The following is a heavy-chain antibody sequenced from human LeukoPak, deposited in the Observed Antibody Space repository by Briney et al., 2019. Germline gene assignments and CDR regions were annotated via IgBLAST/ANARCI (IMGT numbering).Heavy chain of an antibody. CDR2: ISAYNGNT. CDR3: ARDLGIAVAGSGY. CDR1: GYTFTSFT. D-gene: IGHD6-19*01. Sequence: ASVTVSCKTSGYTFTSFTIAWVRQAPGQGLEWMGWISAYNGNTNYAQKLQGRVTMTTDTSTSTAYMELRSLRSDDTAVYYCARDLGIAVAGSGYWGQGTLVTVSS. V-gene: IGHV1-18*04. J-gene: IGHJ4*02.